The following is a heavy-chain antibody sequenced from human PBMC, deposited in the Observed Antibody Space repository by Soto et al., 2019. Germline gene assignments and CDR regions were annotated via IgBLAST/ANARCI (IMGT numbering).Heavy chain of an antibody. D-gene: IGHD7-27*01. CDR3: ARRWGTYFDY. J-gene: IGHJ4*02. CDR2: IYYSGST. V-gene: IGHV4-59*01. CDR1: GGCISSYY. Sequence: QVQLQESGPGLVKPSETLSLTCTVSGGCISSYYWSWLRQPPGKGLEWIGYIYYSGSTNYNPSLKRRVTISVDTSKNQFSLKLSSVTAADTAVYYCARRWGTYFDYWGQGTLVTVSS.